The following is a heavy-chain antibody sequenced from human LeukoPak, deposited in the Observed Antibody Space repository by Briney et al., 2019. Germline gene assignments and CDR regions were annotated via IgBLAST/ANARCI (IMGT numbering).Heavy chain of an antibody. J-gene: IGHJ6*02. D-gene: IGHD3/OR15-3a*01. Sequence: QPGGSLRLSCAASGFTFSSYAMSWVRQAPGKGLEWVSAISGSGGSTYYADSVKGRFTISRDNSKNTVYLQMNSLGAQDTAVYYCAKLDSVATPYYGMDVWGQGTTVTVSS. V-gene: IGHV3-23*01. CDR1: GFTFSSYA. CDR3: AKLDSVATPYYGMDV. CDR2: ISGSGGST.